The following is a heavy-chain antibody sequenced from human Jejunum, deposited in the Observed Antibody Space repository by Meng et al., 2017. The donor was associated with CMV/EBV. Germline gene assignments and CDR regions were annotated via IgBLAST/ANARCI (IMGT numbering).Heavy chain of an antibody. CDR3: TRGSLGPELRAGFDY. D-gene: IGHD1-14*01. J-gene: IGHJ4*02. V-gene: IGHV3-30-3*01. CDR1: GFTFSTYA. Sequence: QVQLVEAGGGMVQPGXTLRLPCTASGFTFSTYAMHWVRQAPGQGLEWVAAITYDGNTKYYVDSVKGRFTISRDNSENTVYLQVNSLRAEDTAVYYCTRGSLGPELRAGFDYWGQGTLVNVSS. CDR2: ITYDGNTK.